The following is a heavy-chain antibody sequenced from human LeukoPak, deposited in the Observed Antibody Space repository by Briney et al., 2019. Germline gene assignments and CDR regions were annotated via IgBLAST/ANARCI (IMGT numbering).Heavy chain of an antibody. D-gene: IGHD4-23*01. J-gene: IGHJ6*03. CDR3: ARRPVGYYYYSMDV. V-gene: IGHV1-18*01. CDR2: ISGYNGNT. Sequence: ASVKVSCKASGYTFTSYGVSWVRQAPGQGLEWMGWISGYNGNTNYAQKLQGRVTMTTDTSTSTAYMELRSLRSDDTAVYYCARRPVGYYYYSMDVWGKGTTVTVSS. CDR1: GYTFTSYG.